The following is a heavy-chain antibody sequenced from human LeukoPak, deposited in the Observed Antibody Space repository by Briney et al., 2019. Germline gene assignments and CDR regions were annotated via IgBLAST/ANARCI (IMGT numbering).Heavy chain of an antibody. D-gene: IGHD6-25*01. CDR3: ARGMRHNWFDP. CDR2: IWYDGSNK. Sequence: GGSLRLSCAASGFTFSSFGMHWVRQAPGKGLEWVAVIWYDGSNKYYADSVKGRFTISRDNSKNTLYLQMNSLRAEDTAVYYCARGMRHNWFDPWGQGTLVTVSS. CDR1: GFTFSSFG. J-gene: IGHJ5*02. V-gene: IGHV3-33*01.